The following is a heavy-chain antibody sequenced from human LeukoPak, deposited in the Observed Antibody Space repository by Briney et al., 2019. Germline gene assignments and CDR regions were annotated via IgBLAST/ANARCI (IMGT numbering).Heavy chain of an antibody. CDR2: IYYSGSI. CDR3: ARVVQSTDSSGFYLPEYFQH. CDR1: GGSISSYY. V-gene: IGHV4-59*08. J-gene: IGHJ1*01. Sequence: SETLSLTCSVSGGSISSYYWSWIRQPPGKGLEWIGYIYYSGSINYNPSLKSRVTISVDTSKNQFSLKLRSVTAADTAVYYCARVVQSTDSSGFYLPEYFQHWGQGTLVTVSS. D-gene: IGHD3-22*01.